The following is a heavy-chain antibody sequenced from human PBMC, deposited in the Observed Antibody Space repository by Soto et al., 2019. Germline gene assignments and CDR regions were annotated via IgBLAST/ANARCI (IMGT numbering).Heavy chain of an antibody. CDR2: VYYSGTT. Sequence: QVRLQESGPGLVKPSATLSLTCTVSNGSINNYYWTWIRQSPGKGLEWIGFVYYSGTTNYNPSLMSRVTISLHASKSQFSLRLSSVTAADTAVYYCARAPRDAIPDYWGQGTLVTVSS. CDR1: NGSINNYY. CDR3: ARAPRDAIPDY. D-gene: IGHD2-2*01. V-gene: IGHV4-59*01. J-gene: IGHJ4*02.